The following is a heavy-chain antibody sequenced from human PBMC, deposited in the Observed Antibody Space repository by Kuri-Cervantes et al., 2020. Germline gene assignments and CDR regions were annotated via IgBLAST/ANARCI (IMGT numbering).Heavy chain of an antibody. J-gene: IGHJ4*02. D-gene: IGHD3-3*01. CDR3: ARARRFFGYYFDY. Sequence: GGSLRLSCAASGFTFSSYWMSWVRQAPGKGLEWVANIKQDGSGKYYVDSVKGRFTISRDNAKNTLYLQMNSLRAEDTAVYYCARARRFFGYYFDYWGQGTLVTVSS. CDR2: IKQDGSGK. CDR1: GFTFSSYW. V-gene: IGHV3-7*01.